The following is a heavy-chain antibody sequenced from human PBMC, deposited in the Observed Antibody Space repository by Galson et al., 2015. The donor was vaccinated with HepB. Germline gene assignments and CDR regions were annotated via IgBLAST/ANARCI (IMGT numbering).Heavy chain of an antibody. V-gene: IGHV3-30*18. J-gene: IGHJ4*02. CDR3: AKDQQLWPSALDY. CDR2: ISYDGSNK. D-gene: IGHD5-18*01. CDR1: GFTFSSYG. Sequence: SLRLSCAASGFTFSSYGMHWVRQAPGKGLEWVAVISYDGSNKYYADSVKGRFTISRDNSKNTLCLQMNSLRAEDTAVYYCAKDQQLWPSALDYWGQGTLVTVSS.